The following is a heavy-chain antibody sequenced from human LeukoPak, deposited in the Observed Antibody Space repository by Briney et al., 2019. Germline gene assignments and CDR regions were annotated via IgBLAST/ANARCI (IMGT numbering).Heavy chain of an antibody. J-gene: IGHJ4*02. CDR1: GGSFSGYY. V-gene: IGHV4-34*01. CDR3: ARGGVY. CDR2: INHSGST. D-gene: IGHD3-10*01. Sequence: SETLTLTCAVYGGSFSGYYWSWIRQPPGKGLEWIGEINHSGSTNYNPSLKSRVTISVDTSKNQFSLKLSSVTAADTAVYYCARGGVYWGQGTLVTVSS.